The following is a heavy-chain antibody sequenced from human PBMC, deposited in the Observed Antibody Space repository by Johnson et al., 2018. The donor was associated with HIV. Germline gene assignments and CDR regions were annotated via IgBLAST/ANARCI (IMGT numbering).Heavy chain of an antibody. D-gene: IGHD6-13*01. Sequence: QVQLVESGGGEVQPGRSLRLSCAASGFTFSGYGMHWVRQAPGKGLAWVAFIRYDGSNKYYSDSVKGRFTISRDNSKNTLYLQMNSLRAEDTAVYYCAKYRQQLVRSAFDIWGQGTMVTVSS. CDR2: IRYDGSNK. V-gene: IGHV3-30*02. J-gene: IGHJ3*02. CDR1: GFTFSGYG. CDR3: AKYRQQLVRSAFDI.